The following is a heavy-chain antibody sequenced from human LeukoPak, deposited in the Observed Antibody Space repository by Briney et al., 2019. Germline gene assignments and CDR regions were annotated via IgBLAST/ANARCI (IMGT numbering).Heavy chain of an antibody. D-gene: IGHD3-22*01. J-gene: IGHJ3*02. V-gene: IGHV4-30-2*02. Sequence: SETLSLTCTVSGGSISSGGYYWSWIRQPPGKGLEWIGYIYHSGSTYYNPSLKSRVTISVDRSKNQFSLKLSSVTAADTAVYYCARRSSGYAFDIWGQGTMVTVSS. CDR2: IYHSGST. CDR1: GGSISSGGYY. CDR3: ARRSSGYAFDI.